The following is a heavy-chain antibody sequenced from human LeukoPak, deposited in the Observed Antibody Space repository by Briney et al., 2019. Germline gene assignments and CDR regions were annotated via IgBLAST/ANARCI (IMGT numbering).Heavy chain of an antibody. CDR2: INPNSGGT. J-gene: IGHJ4*02. V-gene: IGHV1-2*02. Sequence: ASVKVSCKASGYTFTGYYMHWVRQAPGQGFEWMGWINPNSGGTNYAQKFQGRVTMTRDTSISTAHMELSSLRSDDTAVYYCARAYDSSGYLFFDYWGQGTLVTVSS. CDR1: GYTFTGYY. CDR3: ARAYDSSGYLFFDY. D-gene: IGHD3-22*01.